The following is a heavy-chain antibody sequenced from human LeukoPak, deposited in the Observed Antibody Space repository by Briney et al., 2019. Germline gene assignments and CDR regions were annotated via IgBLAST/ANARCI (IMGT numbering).Heavy chain of an antibody. CDR1: GFTLSTYN. J-gene: IGHJ4*02. D-gene: IGHD6-19*01. CDR3: ARVRISVWILDY. Sequence: GGSLRLSCAASGFTLSTYNMHWVRQAPGKGLEWVSAIGPAGDTYYSGSVKGRFTISRENAKNSLYLQMNSMRAGDTAVYYCARVRISVWILDYWGLGALVTVSS. V-gene: IGHV3-13*01. CDR2: IGPAGDT.